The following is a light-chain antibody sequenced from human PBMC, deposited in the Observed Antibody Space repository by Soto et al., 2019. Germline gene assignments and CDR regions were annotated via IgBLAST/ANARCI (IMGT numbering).Light chain of an antibody. V-gene: IGLV1-51*02. J-gene: IGLJ2*01. CDR3: GTWDSSLSAVV. Sequence: QSVLTQPPSVSVAPGQKVTISCSGSSSNIGNNYVSWYQQLPGTAPKLLIYENNKRPSGIPDRFSGSKSGTSATLGITGLQTGDEADYDCGTWDSSLSAVVFGGGTKLTVL. CDR2: ENN. CDR1: SSNIGNNY.